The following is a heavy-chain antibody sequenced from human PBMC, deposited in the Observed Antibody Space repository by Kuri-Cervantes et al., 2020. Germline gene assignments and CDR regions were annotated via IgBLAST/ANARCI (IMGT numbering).Heavy chain of an antibody. CDR3: AREMGGYDYVWGSYRQPLDY. CDR2: IWYDGSNK. Sequence: GSLRLSCAASGFTFSSYGMHWVRQAPGKGLEWVAVIWYDGSNKYYADSVKGRFTISRDNSKNTLYLQMNSLRAEDTAVYYCAREMGGYDYVWGSYRQPLDYWGQGTLVTVSS. CDR1: GFTFSSYG. D-gene: IGHD3-16*02. J-gene: IGHJ4*02. V-gene: IGHV3-33*08.